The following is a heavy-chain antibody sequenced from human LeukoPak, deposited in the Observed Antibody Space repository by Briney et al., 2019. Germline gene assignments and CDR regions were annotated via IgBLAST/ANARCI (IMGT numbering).Heavy chain of an antibody. CDR3: ARDHLDYGMDV. J-gene: IGHJ6*02. V-gene: IGHV3-33*01. D-gene: IGHD3-3*02. CDR2: IWYDGSNK. Sequence: GGSLRLSCAASGFTFSSYGMHWVRQAPGKGLEWVAVIWYDGSNKYYADSVKGRFTISRDNSKNTLYLQMNSLRAEDTAVYYCARDHLDYGMDVWGQGTTVTVSS. CDR1: GFTFSSYG.